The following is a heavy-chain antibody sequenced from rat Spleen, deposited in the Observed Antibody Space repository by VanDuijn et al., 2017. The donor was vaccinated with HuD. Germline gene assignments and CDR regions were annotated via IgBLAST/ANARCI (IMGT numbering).Heavy chain of an antibody. CDR2: LWRGGST. Sequence: EVQVKESGPGLVQPSQTLSLTCTVSGISFTDYSVHWIRQPPGKGLEWMGVLWRGGSTTYNSALKSRLSISRDTSKSQVFLKMNSLQTEDTAIYFCTRPNNPYWYFDFWGPGTMVTVSS. V-gene: IGHV2S63*01. D-gene: IGHD1-10*01. CDR3: TRPNNPYWYFDF. J-gene: IGHJ1*01. CDR1: GISFTDYS.